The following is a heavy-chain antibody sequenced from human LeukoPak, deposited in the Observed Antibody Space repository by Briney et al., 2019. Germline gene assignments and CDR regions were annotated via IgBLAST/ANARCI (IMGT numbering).Heavy chain of an antibody. Sequence: ASVKASCKASGYTFTGYYMHWVRQAPGQGLEWMGWINPNSGGTTYAQKFQGRVTMTRDTSISTAYMELSRLRSDDTAVYYCARDQVARDIVVVLTATGTIDYWGQGTLVTVSS. CDR3: ARDQVARDIVVVLTATGTIDY. V-gene: IGHV1-2*02. J-gene: IGHJ4*02. CDR1: GYTFTGYY. D-gene: IGHD2-15*01. CDR2: INPNSGGT.